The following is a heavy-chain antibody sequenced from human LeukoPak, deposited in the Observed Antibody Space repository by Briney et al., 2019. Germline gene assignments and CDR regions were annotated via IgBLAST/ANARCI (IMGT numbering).Heavy chain of an antibody. V-gene: IGHV3-66*02. J-gene: IGHJ3*02. CDR1: GFTVSSSY. Sequence: GGSLRLSCAASGFTVSSSYMSWVRQAPGKGLEWVSVIYSGGSTYYADSVKGRFTISRDNSKNTLYLQMNSLRAEDTAVYYCAIGDVSRYDAFDIWGQGTMVTVSS. CDR3: AIGDVSRYDAFDI. CDR2: IYSGGST. D-gene: IGHD3-16*01.